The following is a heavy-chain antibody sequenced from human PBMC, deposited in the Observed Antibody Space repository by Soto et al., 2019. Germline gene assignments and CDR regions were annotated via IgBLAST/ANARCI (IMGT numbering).Heavy chain of an antibody. D-gene: IGHD5-12*01. J-gene: IGHJ2*01. CDR2: IIPIFGTA. V-gene: IGHV1-69*13. CDR3: ANRDGSNYNWYFDL. CDR1: GGTFSGYA. Sequence: SVKVSCKASGGTFSGYAISWVRQAPGQGLEWMGGIIPIFGTANYAQKFQGRVTITADESTSTAYMELSSLRSEDTAVYYCANRDGSNYNWYFDLWGRGTLVTVSS.